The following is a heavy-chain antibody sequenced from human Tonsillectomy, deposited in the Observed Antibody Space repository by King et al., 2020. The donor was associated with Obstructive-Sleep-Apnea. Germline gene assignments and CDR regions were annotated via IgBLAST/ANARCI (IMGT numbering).Heavy chain of an antibody. Sequence: VQLVESGGGLVQPGGSLKLSCAASGFTFSDSAMHWVRQASGKGLEWVGRIRSKTNNYATTYAASVKGRFTISRDDSKNTTYLQMNSLKTEDTAVYYCTRWTAPEYYGMDVWGQGTTVTVSS. J-gene: IGHJ6*02. CDR1: GFTFSDSA. V-gene: IGHV3-73*01. CDR2: IRSKTNNYAT. CDR3: TRWTAPEYYGMDV. D-gene: IGHD5-18*01.